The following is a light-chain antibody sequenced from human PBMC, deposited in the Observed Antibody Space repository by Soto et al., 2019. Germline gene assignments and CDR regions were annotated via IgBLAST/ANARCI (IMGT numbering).Light chain of an antibody. CDR1: SSDVGGYNY. J-gene: IGLJ1*01. Sequence: QSVLTQPASVSGSPGQSITISCTGTSSDVGGYNYVSWYQQHPGKAPKLMIYAVTDRPSGVSSRFSGSKSGNTASLTISGLQAEDEADYYCSSYTSSSTIFGNGTKVTDL. CDR3: SSYTSSSTI. CDR2: AVT. V-gene: IGLV2-14*01.